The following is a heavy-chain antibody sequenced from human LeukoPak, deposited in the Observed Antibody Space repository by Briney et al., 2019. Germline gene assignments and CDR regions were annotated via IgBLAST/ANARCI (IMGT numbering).Heavy chain of an antibody. CDR3: AKNGDRGAYCTGGTCYPYFYYYMDV. V-gene: IGHV3-21*04. CDR2: ISSSSSYI. Sequence: GGSLRLSCAASGFTFSSYSMNWVRQAPGKGLKGVSSISSSSSYIYYADSVKGRFTISRDNAKNSLYLQMNSLRAEDTAIYYCAKNGDRGAYCTGGTCYPYFYYYMDVWGKGTTVTI. CDR1: GFTFSSYS. J-gene: IGHJ6*03. D-gene: IGHD2-15*01.